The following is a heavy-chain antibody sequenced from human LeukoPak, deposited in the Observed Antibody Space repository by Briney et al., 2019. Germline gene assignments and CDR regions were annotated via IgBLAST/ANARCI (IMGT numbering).Heavy chain of an antibody. J-gene: IGHJ4*02. Sequence: GGSLRLSCTASGFTFSSFAMHWVRQAPGKGLEWVALISYDGSNTYYADAVKGRFTISRDNSENTLYLQMNSLRAEDTALYYCAREGVYFDYWGQGTLVTVSS. V-gene: IGHV3-30-3*01. CDR3: AREGVYFDY. CDR2: ISYDGSNT. CDR1: GFTFSSFA. D-gene: IGHD2-8*01.